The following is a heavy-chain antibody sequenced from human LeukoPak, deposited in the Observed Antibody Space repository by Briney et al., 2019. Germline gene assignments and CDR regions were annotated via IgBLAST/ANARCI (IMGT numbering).Heavy chain of an antibody. CDR3: AREVYGSGSY. V-gene: IGHV4-34*01. CDR1: GGSFSGYY. D-gene: IGHD3-10*01. CDR2: ISHSGST. Sequence: PSETLSLTCAVYGGSFSGYYWSWIRQPPGKGLEWIGEISHSGSTNYNPSLKSRVTISVDTSKNQFSLKLSSVTAADTAVYYCAREVYGSGSYWGQGTLVTVSS. J-gene: IGHJ4*02.